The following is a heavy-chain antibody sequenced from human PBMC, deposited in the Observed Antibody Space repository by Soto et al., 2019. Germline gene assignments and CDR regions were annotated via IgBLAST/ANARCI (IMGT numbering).Heavy chain of an antibody. CDR2: ISWNSGSI. Sequence: PGGSLGLSCAASGFTFDDYAMHWVRQAPGKGLEWVSGISWNSGSIGYADSVKGRFTISRDNAKNSLYLQMNSLRAEDTALYYCAKDTWRGSEEYYGMDVWGQGTKVTVSS. CDR1: GFTFDDYA. D-gene: IGHD3-10*01. V-gene: IGHV3-9*01. CDR3: AKDTWRGSEEYYGMDV. J-gene: IGHJ6*02.